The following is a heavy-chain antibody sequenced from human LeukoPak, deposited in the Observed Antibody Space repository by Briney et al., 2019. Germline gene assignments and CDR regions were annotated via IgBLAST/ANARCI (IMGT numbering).Heavy chain of an antibody. J-gene: IGHJ3*02. CDR1: GGTFSSYA. D-gene: IGHD6-19*01. V-gene: IGHV1-69*13. Sequence: GASVKVSCKASGGTFSSYAISWVRQAPGQGLEWMGGIIPIFGTANYAQKFQGRVTITADESTSTAYMELSSLRSEDTAVYYCARALIAVAPFHAFDIWGQGTMVTVSS. CDR3: ARALIAVAPFHAFDI. CDR2: IIPIFGTA.